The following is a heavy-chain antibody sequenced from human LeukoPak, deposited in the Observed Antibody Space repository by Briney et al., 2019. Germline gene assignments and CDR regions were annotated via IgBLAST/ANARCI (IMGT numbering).Heavy chain of an antibody. CDR1: GGTFSSYA. CDR3: ATRPRCSSTSCYNWDYYGMAV. J-gene: IGHJ6*02. Sequence: GSSVKVSCKASGGTFSSYAISWVRQAPGQGLEWMGGIIPIFGTANYAQKFQGRVTITAAESPSTAYMELSSLRSEDTAVYYCATRPRCSSTSCYNWDYYGMAVWGQGPTVTVSS. D-gene: IGHD2-2*02. CDR2: IIPIFGTA. V-gene: IGHV1-69*13.